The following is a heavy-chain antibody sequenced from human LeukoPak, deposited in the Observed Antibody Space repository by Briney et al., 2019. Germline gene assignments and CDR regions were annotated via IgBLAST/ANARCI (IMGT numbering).Heavy chain of an antibody. V-gene: IGHV3-7*03. J-gene: IGHJ4*02. Sequence: PGGSLRLSCAASGFTFSNYWLSWVRQAPGKGLEWVANIKQDGSEKNYVDSVKGRFTISRDNAKNSLYLQMNSLRAEDTAVYYCASGLELDYWGQGTLVTVSS. CDR3: ASGLELDY. CDR2: IKQDGSEK. CDR1: GFTFSNYW.